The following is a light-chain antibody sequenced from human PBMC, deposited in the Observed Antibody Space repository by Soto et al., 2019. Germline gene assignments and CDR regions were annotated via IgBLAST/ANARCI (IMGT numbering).Light chain of an antibody. CDR2: DAS. Sequence: IVLTQSPATLSLSPGERATLSCRASQSVSSYLAWFQQKPGQAPRLLIYDASNRATGIPARFSDSGSGTDFTLTISSLEPEDFAVYYCQQRGGSLTFGGGTKVEIK. V-gene: IGKV3-11*01. J-gene: IGKJ4*01. CDR1: QSVSSY. CDR3: QQRGGSLT.